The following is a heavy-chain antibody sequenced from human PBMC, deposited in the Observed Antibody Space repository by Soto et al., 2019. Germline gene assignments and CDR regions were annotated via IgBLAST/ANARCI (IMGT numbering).Heavy chain of an antibody. CDR2: IYYSGST. CDR3: ASTSYGDYVDAFDI. V-gene: IGHV4-59*01. Sequence: QVQLQESGPGLVKPSETLSLTCTVSGGSISSYYWSWIRQPPGKGLEWIGYIYYSGSTNYNPSLKSRVTISVDTSKNQFSLELSSVTAADTAVYYCASTSYGDYVDAFDIWGQGTMVTVSS. CDR1: GGSISSYY. D-gene: IGHD4-17*01. J-gene: IGHJ3*02.